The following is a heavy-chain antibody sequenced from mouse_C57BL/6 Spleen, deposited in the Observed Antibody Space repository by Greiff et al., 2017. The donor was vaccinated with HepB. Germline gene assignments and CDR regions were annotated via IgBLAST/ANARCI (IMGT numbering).Heavy chain of an antibody. Sequence: VQLQQPGAELVKPGASVKLSCKASGYTFTSYWMHWVKQRPGQGLEWIGMIHPNSGSTNYNEKFKSKATLTVDKSSSPAYMQLSSLTSEDSAVYYCARRGSLYYFDYWGQGTTLTVSS. V-gene: IGHV1-64*01. D-gene: IGHD6-1*01. CDR1: GYTFTSYW. CDR2: IHPNSGST. J-gene: IGHJ2*01. CDR3: ARRGSLYYFDY.